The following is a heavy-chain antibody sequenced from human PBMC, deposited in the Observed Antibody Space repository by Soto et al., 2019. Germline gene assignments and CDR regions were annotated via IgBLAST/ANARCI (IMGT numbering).Heavy chain of an antibody. CDR3: ASSRRTVTRGKYGMDV. V-gene: IGHV4-34*01. CDR1: GGSFSGYY. J-gene: IGHJ6*02. Sequence: SETLSLTCAVYGGSFSGYYWSWIRQPPGKGLKWIGEINHSGSTNYNPSLKSRVTISVDTSKNQFSLKLSSVTAADTAVYYCASSRRTVTRGKYGMDVWGQGTTVTVSS. D-gene: IGHD4-4*01. CDR2: INHSGST.